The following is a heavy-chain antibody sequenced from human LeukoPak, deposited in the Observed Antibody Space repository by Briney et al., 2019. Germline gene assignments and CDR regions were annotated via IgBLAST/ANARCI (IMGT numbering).Heavy chain of an antibody. CDR1: GFTFSSYG. V-gene: IGHV3-7*01. J-gene: IGHJ6*02. CDR3: ARDLGVFSTDYYGMDV. CDR2: IKQDGSEK. Sequence: GRSLRLSCAASGFTFSSYGMHWVRQAPGKGLEWVANIKQDGSEKYYVDSVKGRFTISRDNAKNSLYLQMNSLRAEDTAVYYCARDLGVFSTDYYGMDVWGQGTTVTVSS. D-gene: IGHD2-8*02.